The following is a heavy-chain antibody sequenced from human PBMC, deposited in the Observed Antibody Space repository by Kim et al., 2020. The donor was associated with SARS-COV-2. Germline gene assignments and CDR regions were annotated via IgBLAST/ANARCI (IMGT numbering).Heavy chain of an antibody. CDR3: ASSHYYDSSGYRAPTQWEYYYYGMDV. CDR2: IIPIFGTA. J-gene: IGHJ6*02. V-gene: IGHV1-69*13. D-gene: IGHD3-22*01. Sequence: SVKVSCKASGGTFSSYAISWVRQAPGQGLEWMGGIIPIFGTANYAQKFQGRVTITADESTSTAYMELSSLRSEDTAVYYCASSHYYDSSGYRAPTQWEYYYYGMDVWGQGTTVTVSS. CDR1: GGTFSSYA.